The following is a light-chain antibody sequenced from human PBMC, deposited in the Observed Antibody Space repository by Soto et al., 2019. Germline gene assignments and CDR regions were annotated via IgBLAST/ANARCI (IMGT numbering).Light chain of an antibody. CDR1: QSVSSK. CDR2: GAS. J-gene: IGKJ1*01. CDR3: QQYNSYRWT. Sequence: ENVLTQSPATLSVSPGERATLSCRASQSVSSKLAWYQQKPGQAPRLLIYGASTRATGIPARFSGSGSGTEFTLTISSLQPDDFATYYCQQYNSYRWTFGQGTKVDIK. V-gene: IGKV3-15*01.